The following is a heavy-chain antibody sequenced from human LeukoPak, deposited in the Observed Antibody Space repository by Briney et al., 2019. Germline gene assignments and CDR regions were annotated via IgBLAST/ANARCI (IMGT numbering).Heavy chain of an antibody. CDR3: ARFWSGYDY. D-gene: IGHD3-3*01. J-gene: IGHJ4*02. V-gene: IGHV4-59*01. CDR2: IYYSGST. CDR1: GGSISGYY. Sequence: SETLSLTCTVSGGSISGYYWSWIRQPPGKGLEWIGYIYYSGSTNYNPSLKSRVTISVDTSKNQFSLKLSSVTAADTAVYYCARFWSGYDYWGQGTLVTVSS.